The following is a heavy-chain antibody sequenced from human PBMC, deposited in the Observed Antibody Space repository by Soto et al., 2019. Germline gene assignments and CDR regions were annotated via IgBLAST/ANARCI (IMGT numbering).Heavy chain of an antibody. J-gene: IGHJ4*02. CDR3: SRIWFGELLVDY. Sequence: SETLSLTCTVSGGSISSSSYYWGWIRQPPGKGLEWIGSIYYSGSTYYNPSLKSRVTISVDTSKNQFSLKLSSVTAADTAVYYCSRIWFGELLVDYWGQGTLVTVSS. CDR1: GGSISSSSYY. D-gene: IGHD3-10*01. CDR2: IYYSGST. V-gene: IGHV4-39*01.